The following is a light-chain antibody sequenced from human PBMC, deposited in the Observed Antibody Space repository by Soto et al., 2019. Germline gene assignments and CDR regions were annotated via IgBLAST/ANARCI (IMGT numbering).Light chain of an antibody. V-gene: IGLV2-8*01. CDR1: GIDVGGYNF. Sequence: QFVLSQPPSASGSPGRSFTMSCTSAGIDVGGYNFVSWYQQHPGKAPKLLIYEVTKRPSGVPDRFSGSKSGNTASLTVSGLQAEDEADYFCSSYAGSNNLVFGSGTKVTVL. J-gene: IGLJ1*01. CDR2: EVT. CDR3: SSYAGSNNLV.